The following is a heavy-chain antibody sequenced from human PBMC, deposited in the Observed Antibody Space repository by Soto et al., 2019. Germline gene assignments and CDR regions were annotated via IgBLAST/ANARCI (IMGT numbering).Heavy chain of an antibody. Sequence: ASVKVSCKASGGTFSSYAISWVRQAPGQGLEWMGGIIPIFGTANYAQKFQGRGTITADKSTSTAYMELSSLRSEDTAVYYCARAAVAGTGWSWFDPWGQGTLVTVSS. CDR2: IIPIFGTA. D-gene: IGHD6-19*01. CDR1: GGTFSSYA. V-gene: IGHV1-69*06. J-gene: IGHJ5*02. CDR3: ARAAVAGTGWSWFDP.